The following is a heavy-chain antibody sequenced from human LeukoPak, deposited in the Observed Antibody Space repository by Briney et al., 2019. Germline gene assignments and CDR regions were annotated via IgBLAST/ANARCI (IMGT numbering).Heavy chain of an antibody. CDR3: ARFPRAVTTFAFDI. D-gene: IGHD4-17*01. Sequence: ASVKVSCKASGYTFTGYYMHWVRQAPGKGLEWVGWINPNSGGTNYTQNFQGRVTMAGDTSISTAYRELSRLRSDNTAVYYCARFPRAVTTFAFDIWGQGTMVTVSS. V-gene: IGHV1-2*02. CDR1: GYTFTGYY. J-gene: IGHJ3*02. CDR2: INPNSGGT.